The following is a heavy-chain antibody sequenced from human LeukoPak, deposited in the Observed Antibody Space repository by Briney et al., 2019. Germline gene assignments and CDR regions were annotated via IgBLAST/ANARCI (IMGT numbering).Heavy chain of an antibody. D-gene: IGHD5-24*01. Sequence: ASVKVSCKASGYTFTSYDINWVRQATGPGVEWMGWMNPNSGNTGYAQNFQGRVTVTTNTPISTAYMELSSLRSEDTAVYYCARVKPWDGYNPYYFDYWGQGTLVTVPS. CDR1: GYTFTSYD. J-gene: IGHJ4*02. CDR2: MNPNSGNT. V-gene: IGHV1-8*03. CDR3: ARVKPWDGYNPYYFDY.